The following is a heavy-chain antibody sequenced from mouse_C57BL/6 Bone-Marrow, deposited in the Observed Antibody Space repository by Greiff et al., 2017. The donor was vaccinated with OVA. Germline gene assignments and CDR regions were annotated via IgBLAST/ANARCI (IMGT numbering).Heavy chain of an antibody. J-gene: IGHJ2*01. D-gene: IGHD2-3*01. Sequence: VKLQQPGAELVKPGASVKLSCKASGYTFTSYWMHWVKQRPGQGLEWIGMIHPNSGSTNYNEKFKSKATLTVDKSSSTAYMQLSSLTSEDSAVYYCAREGRWLLPYFDYWGQGTTLTVSS. CDR2: IHPNSGST. CDR1: GYTFTSYW. V-gene: IGHV1-64*01. CDR3: AREGRWLLPYFDY.